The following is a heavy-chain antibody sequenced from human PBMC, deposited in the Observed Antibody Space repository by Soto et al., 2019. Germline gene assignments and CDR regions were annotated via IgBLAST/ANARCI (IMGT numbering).Heavy chain of an antibody. CDR3: ARDRGLFFSSWELPPHYFDY. D-gene: IGHD6-13*01. CDR1: GFTFSSYS. CDR2: ISSSSSYI. V-gene: IGHV3-21*01. Sequence: GGSLRLSCAASGFTFSSYSMNWVRQAPGKGLEWVSSISSSSSYIYYADSVKGRFTISRDNAKNSLYLQMNSLRAEDTAVYYCARDRGLFFSSWELPPHYFDYWGQGTLVTVSS. J-gene: IGHJ4*02.